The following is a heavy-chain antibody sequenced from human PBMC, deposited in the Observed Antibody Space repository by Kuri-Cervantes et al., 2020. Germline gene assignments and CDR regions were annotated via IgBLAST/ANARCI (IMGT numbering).Heavy chain of an antibody. CDR3: ARVGIVGARYYYGMDV. Sequence: SVKVSCKASGDSFRSYAISWVRQAPGQGLEWMGTIIPLFPTTNFAQTFQGRVTITADASTNTAYMELSSLRSEDMAVYYCARVGIVGARYYYGMDVWGQGTTVTVSS. D-gene: IGHD1-26*01. V-gene: IGHV1-69*13. CDR2: IIPLFPTT. J-gene: IGHJ6*02. CDR1: GDSFRSYA.